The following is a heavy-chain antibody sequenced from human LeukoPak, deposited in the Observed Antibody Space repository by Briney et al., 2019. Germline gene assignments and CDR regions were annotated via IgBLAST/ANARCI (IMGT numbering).Heavy chain of an antibody. J-gene: IGHJ4*02. D-gene: IGHD6-13*01. Sequence: ASVKVSCKASGYTFTSYGISWVRQAPGQGLEWMGWISAYNGNTNYAQKLQGRVTMTTDTSTSTAYMELRSLRSDDTVVYYCARVDPGMQQLVPGPYWGQGTLVTVSP. V-gene: IGHV1-18*01. CDR2: ISAYNGNT. CDR1: GYTFTSYG. CDR3: ARVDPGMQQLVPGPY.